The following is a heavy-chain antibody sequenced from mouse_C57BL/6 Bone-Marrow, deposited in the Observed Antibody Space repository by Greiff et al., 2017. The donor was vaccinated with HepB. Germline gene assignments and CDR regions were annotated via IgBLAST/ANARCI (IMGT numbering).Heavy chain of an antibody. CDR2: IYPRSGNT. V-gene: IGHV1-81*01. J-gene: IGHJ3*01. CDR3: ARSTLITAVGPWFAY. Sequence: QVQLQQSGAELARPGASVKLSCKASGYTFTSYGISWVKQRTGQGLEWIGEIYPRSGNTYYNEKFKGKATLTADTSSSTAYMELRSLTSEDSAVYFCARSTLITAVGPWFAYWGQGTLVTVSA. CDR1: GYTFTSYG. D-gene: IGHD1-1*01.